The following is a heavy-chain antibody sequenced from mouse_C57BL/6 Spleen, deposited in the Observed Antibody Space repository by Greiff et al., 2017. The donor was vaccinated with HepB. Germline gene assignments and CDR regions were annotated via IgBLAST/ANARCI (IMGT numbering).Heavy chain of an antibody. J-gene: IGHJ3*01. D-gene: IGHD4-1*01. CDR3: ARNWDEGLAY. V-gene: IGHV2-2*01. Sequence: QVQLQQSGPGLVQPSQSLSITCTVSGFSLTSYGVHWVRQSPGKGLEWLGVIWSGGSTDYNAAFISRLSISKDNSKSQVFFKMNSLQADDTAIYYCARNWDEGLAYWGQGTLVTVSA. CDR2: IWSGGST. CDR1: GFSLTSYG.